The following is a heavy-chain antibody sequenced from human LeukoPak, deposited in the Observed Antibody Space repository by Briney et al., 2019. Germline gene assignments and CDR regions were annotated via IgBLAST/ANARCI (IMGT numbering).Heavy chain of an antibody. CDR3: AKPELYRYSGSYYVGWVDY. D-gene: IGHD1-26*01. Sequence: TGGSLRLSCAASGFTFSSYGMHWVRQAPGKGLEWVAFIRYDGSNKYYADSVKGRFTISRDNSKNTLYLQMNSLRAEDTAVYYCAKPELYRYSGSYYVGWVDYWGQGTLVTVSS. CDR1: GFTFSSYG. CDR2: IRYDGSNK. J-gene: IGHJ4*02. V-gene: IGHV3-30*02.